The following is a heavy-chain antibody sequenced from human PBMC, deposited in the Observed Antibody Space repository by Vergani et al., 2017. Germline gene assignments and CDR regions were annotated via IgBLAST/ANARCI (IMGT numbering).Heavy chain of an antibody. CDR2: IKSKTDGGTT. Sequence: EVQLLESGGGLVQPGGSLRLSCAASGFTFSNAWMSWVRQAPGKGLEWVGRIKSKTDGGTTDYAAPVKGRFTISRDDSKNTLYLQMNSLRAEDTAVYYCAKVGGYYYGSGSYYKGWDVDYWGQGTLVTVSS. J-gene: IGHJ4*02. D-gene: IGHD3-10*01. CDR1: GFTFSNAW. V-gene: IGHV3-15*01. CDR3: AKVGGYYYGSGSYYKGWDVDY.